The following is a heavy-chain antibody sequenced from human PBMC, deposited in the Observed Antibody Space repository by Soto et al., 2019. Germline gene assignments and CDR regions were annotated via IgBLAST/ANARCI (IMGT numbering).Heavy chain of an antibody. D-gene: IGHD1-1*01. J-gene: IGHJ3*02. CDR1: GGTFNRDA. CDR2: IIPVFGTR. V-gene: IGHV1-69*01. CDR3: ARSMATTVALDI. Sequence: QVQLVQSGAEVKKPGSSVRVSCKASGGTFNRDALNWVRLAPGQGLEWMGRIIPVFGTRHYAQKFQDRFTITADESTSTAYMELSSLRFDDTAVYYCARSMATTVALDIWGRGTTVNVSS.